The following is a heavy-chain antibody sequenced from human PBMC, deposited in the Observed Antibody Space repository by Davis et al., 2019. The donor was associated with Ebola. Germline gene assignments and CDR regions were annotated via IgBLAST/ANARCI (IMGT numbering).Heavy chain of an antibody. CDR3: ARDPYCSGGSCYSGYFDL. Sequence: GESLKISCTASGFTFSSYWMSWVRQAPGKGLEWVANIKQDGSEKFYVDSVKGRFTISRDNAKNSLYLQMNSLRAEDTAVYYCARDPYCSGGSCYSGYFDLWGRGTLVTVSS. J-gene: IGHJ2*01. V-gene: IGHV3-7*01. CDR1: GFTFSSYW. D-gene: IGHD2-15*01. CDR2: IKQDGSEK.